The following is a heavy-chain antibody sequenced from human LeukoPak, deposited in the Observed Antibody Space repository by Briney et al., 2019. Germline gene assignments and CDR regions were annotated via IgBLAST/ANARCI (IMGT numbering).Heavy chain of an antibody. Sequence: PSETLSLTCAVYGGSFSGYYWSWIRQPPGKGLEWIGEINHSGSTNYNPSLKSRVTISVDTSKNQFSLKLSSVTAADTAVYYCARVATMVRGVIMSWFGPWGQGTLVTVSS. V-gene: IGHV4-34*01. CDR3: ARVATMVRGVIMSWFGP. CDR1: GGSFSGYY. D-gene: IGHD3-10*01. J-gene: IGHJ5*02. CDR2: INHSGST.